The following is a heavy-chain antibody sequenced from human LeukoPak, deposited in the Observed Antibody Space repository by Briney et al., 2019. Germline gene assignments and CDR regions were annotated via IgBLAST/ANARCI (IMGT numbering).Heavy chain of an antibody. V-gene: IGHV4-4*07. J-gene: IGHJ4*02. CDR3: ARGGGYSGYDFGY. D-gene: IGHD5-12*01. CDR1: GGSISSYY. Sequence: SETLSLTCTVSGGSISSYYWTWIRQPAGKALEWIGRIYSGGNANYNPSLESRVTMSVDTSKNQFSLNLSSVAAADTAVYYCARGGGYSGYDFGYWGQGTLVTVSS. CDR2: IYSGGNA.